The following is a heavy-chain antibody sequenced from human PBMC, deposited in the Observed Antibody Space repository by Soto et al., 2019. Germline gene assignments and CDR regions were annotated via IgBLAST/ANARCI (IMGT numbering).Heavy chain of an antibody. CDR1: GFTLSSYA. D-gene: IGHD6-25*01. CDR2: ISGSGDST. Sequence: EVQLLESGGGLVQPGGSLRLSCGASGFTLSSYAMRWVRQAPGKGLEWVSAISGSGDSTYYADSVKGRFTISRDNSKNTLYLQMNSLRAEDTAVYYCARRGSGSYYDYWGQGTLVTVSS. CDR3: ARRGSGSYYDY. J-gene: IGHJ4*02. V-gene: IGHV3-23*01.